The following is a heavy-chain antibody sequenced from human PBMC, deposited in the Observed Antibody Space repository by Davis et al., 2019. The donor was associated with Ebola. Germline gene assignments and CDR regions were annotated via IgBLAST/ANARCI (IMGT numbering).Heavy chain of an antibody. CDR2: ISGSGGST. Sequence: GESLKIFCAASGFTFSSYAMSWVRQAPGKGLEWVSAISGSGGSTYYADSVKGRFTISRDNAKNSLYLQMNSLRDEDTAVYYCAYQGVICYWGQGTLVTVSS. J-gene: IGHJ4*02. CDR1: GFTFSSYA. V-gene: IGHV3-23*01. CDR3: AYQGVICY. D-gene: IGHD3-16*02.